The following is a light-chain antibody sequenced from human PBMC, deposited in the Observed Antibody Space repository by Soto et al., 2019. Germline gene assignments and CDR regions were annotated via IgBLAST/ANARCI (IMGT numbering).Light chain of an antibody. CDR1: SSNIGAGYD. CDR3: QSYDSSLSGVV. V-gene: IGLV1-40*01. Sequence: QSVLTQPPSVSGAPGQRVTISCTGSSSNIGAGYDVHWYQQLPGTAPKLLIYGISNRPSGVPDRFSGSKSGTSASLAITGLRAEDEADYYCQSYDSSLSGVVFGGGTKLTVL. CDR2: GIS. J-gene: IGLJ2*01.